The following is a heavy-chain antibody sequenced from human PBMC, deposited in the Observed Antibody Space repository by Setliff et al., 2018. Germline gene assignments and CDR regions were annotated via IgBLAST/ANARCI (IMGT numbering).Heavy chain of an antibody. Sequence: GGSLRLSCEGSGFIFSNYFMSWFRQAPGKGLEWLSYVTTTGGFTKEADSVRGRFSVSRDNSKNTVYLQMNSLRVEDTAVYFCARGGVAATAPNGLWGQGTLVTVSS. CDR3: ARGGVAATAPNGL. D-gene: IGHD6-13*01. CDR1: GFIFSNYF. V-gene: IGHV3-11*05. CDR2: VTTTGGFT. J-gene: IGHJ1*01.